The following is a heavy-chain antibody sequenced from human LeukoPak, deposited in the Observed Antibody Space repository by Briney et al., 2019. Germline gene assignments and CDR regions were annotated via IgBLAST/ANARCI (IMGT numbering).Heavy chain of an antibody. D-gene: IGHD3-10*01. V-gene: IGHV1-2*02. CDR1: GYTFTGYY. J-gene: IGHJ5*02. CDR2: INPNSGGT. Sequence: ASVKVSCKASGYTFTGYYMHWVRQAPGQGLEWMGWINPNSGGTNYAQKFQGRVTMTRDTSISTAYMELSRLRSDDTAVYYCAGNRITMVRGNGYWFDPWGQGTLVTVSS. CDR3: AGNRITMVRGNGYWFDP.